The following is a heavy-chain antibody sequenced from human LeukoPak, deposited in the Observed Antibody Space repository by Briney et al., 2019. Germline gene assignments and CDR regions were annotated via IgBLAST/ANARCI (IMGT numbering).Heavy chain of an antibody. V-gene: IGHV4-4*07. CDR1: GGSISSYY. CDR3: ARGGIGNAFDI. Sequence: SETLSLTCTVSGGSISSYYWYWIRQPAGKGLEWIGLIYTSGSTNYNPSLESRVTMSVDTSKNQFSLKLSSVTAADTAVYYCARGGIGNAFDIWGQGTMVTVSS. J-gene: IGHJ3*02. D-gene: IGHD3-16*01. CDR2: IYTSGST.